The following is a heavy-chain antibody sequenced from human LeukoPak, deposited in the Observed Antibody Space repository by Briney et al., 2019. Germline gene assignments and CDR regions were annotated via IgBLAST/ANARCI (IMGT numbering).Heavy chain of an antibody. Sequence: PSETLSLTCTVSGGSISSGGYYWSWIRQHPGKGLEWIGYIYYSGGTYYNPSLESRVTISVDTSKNQFSLKVSSVIAADTVVYYCARETGVGAPAKGGPVYFDYWGQGTLVTVSS. CDR1: GGSISSGGYY. J-gene: IGHJ4*02. D-gene: IGHD2-2*01. CDR2: IYYSGGT. CDR3: ARETGVGAPAKGGPVYFDY. V-gene: IGHV4-30-4*08.